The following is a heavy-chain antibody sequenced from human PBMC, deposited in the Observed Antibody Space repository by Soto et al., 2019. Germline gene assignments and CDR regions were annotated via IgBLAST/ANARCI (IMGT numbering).Heavy chain of an antibody. V-gene: IGHV3-23*01. CDR3: AKDKDCSSSNCYFDY. Sequence: PGGSLRLSCAASGFTFSGYSMSWVRQAPGKGLEWVSGISGSGSSTFYADSVKGRFTISKDHSNDTLYLQMNSLRAEDTAVYYCAKDKDCSSSNCYFDYWGQGTLVTVSS. J-gene: IGHJ4*02. D-gene: IGHD2-2*01. CDR1: GFTFSGYS. CDR2: ISGSGSST.